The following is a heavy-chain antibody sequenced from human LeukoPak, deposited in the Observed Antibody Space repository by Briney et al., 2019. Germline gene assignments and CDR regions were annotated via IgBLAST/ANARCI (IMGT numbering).Heavy chain of an antibody. V-gene: IGHV3-7*01. J-gene: IGHJ4*02. Sequence: PGGSLTLSCTASGFTFRSCWMTWVRQAPGKGLEWVANIVEDGSEKYYVDSVKGRFTISRDNAKNSLSLQMNNLRAEDTAVYYCARMFYYDSRGSYPDYWGQGTLVTVSS. CDR1: GFTFRSCW. CDR3: ARMFYYDSRGSYPDY. CDR2: IVEDGSEK. D-gene: IGHD3-22*01.